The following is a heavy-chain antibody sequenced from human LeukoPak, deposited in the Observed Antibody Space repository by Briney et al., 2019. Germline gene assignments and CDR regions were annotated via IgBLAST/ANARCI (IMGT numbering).Heavy chain of an antibody. Sequence: ASVKVSCKASGYTFNGYYMHWVRQAPGQGLEWMGWINPNSGGTNYAQKFQGRVTMTRDTSISTAYMELSRLRSDDTAVYYCARGFMVRGVRGAQFDYWGQGTLVTVSS. V-gene: IGHV1-2*02. CDR3: ARGFMVRGVRGAQFDY. CDR1: GYTFNGYY. CDR2: INPNSGGT. D-gene: IGHD3-10*01. J-gene: IGHJ4*02.